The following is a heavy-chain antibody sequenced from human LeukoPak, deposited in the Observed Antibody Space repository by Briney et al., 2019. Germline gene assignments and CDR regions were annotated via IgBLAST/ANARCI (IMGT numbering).Heavy chain of an antibody. CDR2: IIPIFGTA. D-gene: IGHD3-22*01. J-gene: IGHJ3*02. CDR3: ARYDSSLSDAFDI. Sequence: SVKVSCKASGGTYSSYAISRVRQAPGQGLEWMGRIIPIFGTANYAQKFQGRVTITTDESTSTAYMELSSLRSEDTAVYYCARYDSSLSDAFDIWGQGTMVTVSS. V-gene: IGHV1-69*05. CDR1: GGTYSSYA.